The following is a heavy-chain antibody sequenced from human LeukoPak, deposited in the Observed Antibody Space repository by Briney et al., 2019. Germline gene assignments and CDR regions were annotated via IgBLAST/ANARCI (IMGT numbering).Heavy chain of an antibody. D-gene: IGHD3-10*01. CDR1: GGSISSYY. J-gene: IGHJ4*02. CDR2: IYTSGST. CDR3: ARPNYYGSGTYYFDY. V-gene: IGHV4-4*07. Sequence: PSETLSLTCTVSGGSISSYYWSWIRQPAGKGLEWIGRIYTSGSTNYNPSLKSRVTISVDTSKNQFSLKLSSVTAADTAVYYCARPNYYGSGTYYFDYWGQGTLVTVSS.